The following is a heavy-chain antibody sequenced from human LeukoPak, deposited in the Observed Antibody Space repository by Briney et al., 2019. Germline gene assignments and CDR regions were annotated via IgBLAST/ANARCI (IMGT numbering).Heavy chain of an antibody. V-gene: IGHV3-74*01. D-gene: IGHD1-26*01. CDR2: INPDGSTI. CDR1: GFTFSNYW. Sequence: GGSLRLSCAASGFTFSNYWVHWVRQAPGKGLVWVSRINPDGSTINYADSVKGRFTISRDNAKNSLYLQMNSLRAEDTAVYYCASPYSGSYDLYYWGQGTLVTVSS. CDR3: ASPYSGSYDLYY. J-gene: IGHJ4*02.